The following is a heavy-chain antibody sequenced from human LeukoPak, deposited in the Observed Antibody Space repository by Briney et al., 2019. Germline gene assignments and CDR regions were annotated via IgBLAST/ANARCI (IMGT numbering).Heavy chain of an antibody. CDR3: AGYDSSGYHTIYYLDY. Sequence: ASVKVSYKASGYTLTDYYMHWVRQAPGQGLEWMGWINPNTGDTNYAQKFQGRVTMTRDTSINTAYMELSSLRSDDTAVYYCAGYDSSGYHTIYYLDYWGQGTLVTVSS. V-gene: IGHV1-2*02. CDR1: GYTLTDYY. J-gene: IGHJ4*02. D-gene: IGHD3-22*01. CDR2: INPNTGDT.